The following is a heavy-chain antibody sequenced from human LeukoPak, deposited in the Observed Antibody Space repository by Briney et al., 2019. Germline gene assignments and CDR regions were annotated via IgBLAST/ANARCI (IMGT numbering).Heavy chain of an antibody. D-gene: IGHD6-19*01. CDR2: IYSGGST. Sequence: GGSLRLSCAASGFTFSSYWMSWVRQAPGKGLEWVSVIYSGGSTYYADSVKGRFTISRDNSKNTLYLQMNSLRAEDTAVYYCATSTIAVAGLLNYYYYGMDVWGQGTTVTVSS. V-gene: IGHV3-66*01. CDR3: ATSTIAVAGLLNYYYYGMDV. J-gene: IGHJ6*02. CDR1: GFTFSSYW.